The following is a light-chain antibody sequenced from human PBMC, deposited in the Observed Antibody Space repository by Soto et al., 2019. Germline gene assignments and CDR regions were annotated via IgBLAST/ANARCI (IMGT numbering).Light chain of an antibody. CDR2: EVS. CDR3: SSYTSSTAYV. J-gene: IGLJ1*01. V-gene: IGLV2-14*01. CDR1: SSDVGGYNY. Sequence: QSVLTQPASVSGSPGQSITISCTGTSSDVGGYNYVSWYQLHPGKAPKPMVYEVSNRPSGVSNRFSGPKSGNTASLTISGLQAEDEADYYCSSYTSSTAYVFGTGTKVTVL.